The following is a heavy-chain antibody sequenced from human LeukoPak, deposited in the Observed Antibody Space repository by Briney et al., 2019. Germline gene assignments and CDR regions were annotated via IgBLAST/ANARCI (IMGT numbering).Heavy chain of an antibody. CDR1: GYTFTDYY. V-gene: IGHV1-2*02. CDR3: ARGIKFFDYLTHFDF. J-gene: IGHJ4*02. CDR2: INPKSGET. D-gene: IGHD5/OR15-5a*01. Sequence: EASVKVSCKASGYTFTDYYIHWVRLAPGQGLEWMGWINPKSGETKYAQNLQGRVSLTRDSSINTASMELSGLRSDDTAVYFCARGIKFFDYLTHFDFWGQGTPVTVSS.